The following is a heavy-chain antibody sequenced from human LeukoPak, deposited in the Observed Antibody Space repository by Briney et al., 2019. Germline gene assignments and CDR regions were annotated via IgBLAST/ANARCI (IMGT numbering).Heavy chain of an antibody. D-gene: IGHD3-10*01. CDR3: ARSIRGSARFDY. J-gene: IGHJ4*02. Sequence: AGGSLRLSCAASGFTISSYWMSWVRQAPGKGLEWVANIKQDGSEKYYVGSVKGRFTISSDNAKNSLYLQMNSLRAEDTAVYYCARSIRGSARFDYWGQGTLATVSS. CDR1: GFTISSYW. V-gene: IGHV3-7*04. CDR2: IKQDGSEK.